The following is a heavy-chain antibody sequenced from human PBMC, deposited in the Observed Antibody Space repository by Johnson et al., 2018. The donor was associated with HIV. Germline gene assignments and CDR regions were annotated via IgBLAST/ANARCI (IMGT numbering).Heavy chain of an antibody. V-gene: IGHV3-11*04. CDR3: ARSRNYAFEI. D-gene: IGHD1-1*01. CDR1: GFTFNDYY. CDR2: ISSSGSAI. Sequence: QVQLVESGGGLVKPGGSLRLSCTASGFTFNDYYMTWVRQAPGEGLEWVSYISSSGSAIYYADSVKGRFTMSRDNAKNSMFLQMNSLRADDTAVYYCARSRNYAFEIWGQGTVVTVSS. J-gene: IGHJ3*02.